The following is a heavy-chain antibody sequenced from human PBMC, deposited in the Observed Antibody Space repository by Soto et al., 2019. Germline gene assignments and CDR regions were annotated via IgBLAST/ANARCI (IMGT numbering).Heavy chain of an antibody. CDR1: GGSIRSGNYY. CDR3: ATMGTPATGLYYFDY. Sequence: QVQLQESGPGLVKPSQILSLTCTVSGGSIRSGNYYWSWIRQPPGKGLEWIGFISYSGSTYYNASLKSRFTISVDTSKNQFSLNLSFVTAADTAVYYCATMGTPATGLYYFDYWGQGTLVTVS. CDR2: ISYSGST. D-gene: IGHD1-7*01. V-gene: IGHV4-30-4*01. J-gene: IGHJ4*02.